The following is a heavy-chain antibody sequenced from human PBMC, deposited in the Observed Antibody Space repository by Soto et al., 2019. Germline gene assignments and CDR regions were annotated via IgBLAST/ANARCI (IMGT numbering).Heavy chain of an antibody. CDR2: ISGSGGST. J-gene: IGHJ6*02. V-gene: IGHV3-23*01. CDR3: AKALGPGGKLWVYYGKDV. D-gene: IGHD2-15*01. Sequence: GGSLRLSCAASGFTFSSYAMSWVRQAPGKGLEWVSAISGSGGSTYYADSVKGRFTISRDNSKNTLYLQMNSLRAEDTAVYYCAKALGPGGKLWVYYGKDVWGQARTVTVSS. CDR1: GFTFSSYA.